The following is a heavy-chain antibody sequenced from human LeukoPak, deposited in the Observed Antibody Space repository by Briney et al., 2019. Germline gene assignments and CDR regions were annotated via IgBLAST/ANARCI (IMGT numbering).Heavy chain of an antibody. V-gene: IGHV1-8*01. CDR1: GYTFTSYD. D-gene: IGHD6-13*01. CDR2: MNPNSGNT. Sequence: GASVTLSCTASGYTFTSYDINRVRIATGQGLEWMGWMNPNSGNTGYAQKFPGRVTMTRNTSNSTAYMELSSLRSEDTAVYYGARVRGKQQLVHYWGQGTLVTVSS. CDR3: ARVRGKQQLVHY. J-gene: IGHJ4*02.